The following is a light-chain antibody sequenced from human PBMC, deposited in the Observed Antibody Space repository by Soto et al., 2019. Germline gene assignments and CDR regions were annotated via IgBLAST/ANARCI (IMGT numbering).Light chain of an antibody. CDR1: QSVSSY. J-gene: IGKJ3*01. CDR2: DAS. CDR3: QQRSSWPFT. V-gene: IGKV3-11*01. Sequence: EIVLTQSPATLSLSPGERATLSCRASQSVSSYLAWYQQKPGQAPRLLIYDASNRATGIPARFSGSGSGTDFTLTTSSLEPEDFTVYYCQQRSSWPFTFGPGTKVDIK.